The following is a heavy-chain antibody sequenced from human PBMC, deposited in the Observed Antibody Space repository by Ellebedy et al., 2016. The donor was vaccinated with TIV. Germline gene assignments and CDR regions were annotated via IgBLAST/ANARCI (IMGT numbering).Heavy chain of an antibody. Sequence: ASVKVSXXASGYTFTSYGISWVRQAPGQGLEWMGWISAYNGNTNYAQKLQGRVTMTTDTSTSTAYMELRSLRSDDTAVYYCARSSFSRGDDAFDIWGQGTMVTVSS. CDR1: GYTFTSYG. J-gene: IGHJ3*02. CDR2: ISAYNGNT. CDR3: ARSSFSRGDDAFDI. V-gene: IGHV1-18*01. D-gene: IGHD3-10*01.